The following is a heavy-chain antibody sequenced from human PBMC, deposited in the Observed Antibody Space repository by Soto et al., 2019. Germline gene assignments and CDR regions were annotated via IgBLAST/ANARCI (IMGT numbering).Heavy chain of an antibody. CDR3: ARVHYGDYPWFDT. CDR1: GGSISSGGYS. V-gene: IGHV4-30-2*01. J-gene: IGHJ5*02. CDR2: IYHSGST. D-gene: IGHD4-17*01. Sequence: PSETLSLTCAVSGGSISSGGYSWSWIRQPPGKGLEWIGYIYHSGSTYYNPSLKSRVTISVDTSKNQFSLKLSSVTAADTAVYYCARVHYGDYPWFDTWGQGTLVTVSS.